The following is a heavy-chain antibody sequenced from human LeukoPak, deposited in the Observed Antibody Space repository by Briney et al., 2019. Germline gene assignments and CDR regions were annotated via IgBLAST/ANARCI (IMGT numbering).Heavy chain of an antibody. V-gene: IGHV4-59*13. CDR1: GGSTSSYY. CDR3: ARVRIGETSYDASDV. CDR2: IYITGST. D-gene: IGHD1-26*01. Sequence: KSSQTLSLTCTVSGGSTSSYYWTWIRQTPGKGLEWIGDIYITGSTNYNPYLKRRVTMSVDTSKNQFSLRLSSVTAADTAVYYCARVRIGETSYDASDVWGLGTMVTVSS. J-gene: IGHJ3*01.